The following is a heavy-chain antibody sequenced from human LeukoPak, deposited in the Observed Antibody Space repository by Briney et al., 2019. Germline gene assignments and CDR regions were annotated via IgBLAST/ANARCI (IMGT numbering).Heavy chain of an antibody. CDR2: ISYDGSNK. Sequence: GGSLRLSCAASGFTFSSYWMHWVRQAPGKGLEWVAVISYDGSNKYYADSVKGRFTISRDNSKNTLYLQMNSLRAEDTAVYYCARDRGSSWPTNFDYWGQGTLVTVSS. CDR1: GFTFSSYW. V-gene: IGHV3-30*03. J-gene: IGHJ4*02. D-gene: IGHD6-13*01. CDR3: ARDRGSSWPTNFDY.